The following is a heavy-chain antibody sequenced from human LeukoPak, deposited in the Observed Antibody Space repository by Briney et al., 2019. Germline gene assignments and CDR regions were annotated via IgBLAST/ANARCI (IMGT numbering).Heavy chain of an antibody. D-gene: IGHD3-3*01. CDR1: GGSISSGDYY. CDR2: IYYSGST. J-gene: IGHJ5*02. V-gene: IGHV4-30-4*08. Sequence: PSQTLSLTCTVSGGSISSGDYYWSWIRQPPGKGLEWIGYIYYSGSTYYNSSLKRRVTISVDSSKNQFSLKRSSVTAADTAVDYCAREFVDDFWSGYFGGWFDPWGQGTLVTVSS. CDR3: AREFVDDFWSGYFGGWFDP.